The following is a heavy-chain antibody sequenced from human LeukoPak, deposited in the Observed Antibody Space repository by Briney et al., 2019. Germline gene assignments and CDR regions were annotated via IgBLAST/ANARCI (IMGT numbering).Heavy chain of an antibody. Sequence: GGSLRLSCAASGFSFNDAWMSWVRQAPGKGLEWVGRTKSDTDGETTDYAAPVKGRFTISRDDSRNTLYLQMTTLKTEDPALYYCTTDPHSGYCSGVSCYPYDYWGKGTVVTVSS. D-gene: IGHD2-15*01. CDR3: TTDPHSGYCSGVSCYPYDY. CDR2: TKSDTDGETT. J-gene: IGHJ4*02. CDR1: GFSFNDAW. V-gene: IGHV3-15*01.